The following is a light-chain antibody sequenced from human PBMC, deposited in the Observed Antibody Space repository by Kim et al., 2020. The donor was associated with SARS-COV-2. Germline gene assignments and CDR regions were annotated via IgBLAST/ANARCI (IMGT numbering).Light chain of an antibody. CDR1: SSNIGSKT. J-gene: IGLJ3*02. CDR3: ASWDATLNGGV. Sequence: GQSVTITWSGSSSNIGSKTVNWYQQLAGQAPKLVPYNDKQRPSGVPDRFSGSRSGTSASLAISGLQSEDEADYYCASWDATLNGGVFGGGTRLTVL. V-gene: IGLV1-44*01. CDR2: NDK.